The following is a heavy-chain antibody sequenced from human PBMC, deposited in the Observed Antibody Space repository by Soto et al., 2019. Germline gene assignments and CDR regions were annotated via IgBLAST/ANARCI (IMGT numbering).Heavy chain of an antibody. CDR1: GFTFSSYG. J-gene: IGHJ6*02. CDR2: IWYDGSNK. V-gene: IGHV3-33*01. Sequence: PGGSLGLSCAASGFTFSSYGMHWVRQAPGKGLEWVAVIWYDGSNKYYADSVKGRFTISRDNSKNTLYLQMNSLRAEDTAVYYCARVVYDFWSGYLRPPDVWGQGTTVTASS. CDR3: ARVVYDFWSGYLRPPDV. D-gene: IGHD3-3*01.